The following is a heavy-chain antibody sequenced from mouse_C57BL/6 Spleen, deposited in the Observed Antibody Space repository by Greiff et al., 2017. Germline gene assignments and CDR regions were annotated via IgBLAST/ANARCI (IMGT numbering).Heavy chain of an antibody. J-gene: IGHJ2*01. D-gene: IGHD1-1*01. Sequence: DVKLVESGGGLVKPGGSLKLSCAASGFTFSSYAMSWVRQTPEKRLEWVATISDGGSYTYYPDNVKGRFTISRDNAKNNLYLQMSHLKSEDTAMYYCARDILNYYGSSYDYFDYWGQGTTLTVSS. CDR1: GFTFSSYA. CDR3: ARDILNYYGSSYDYFDY. V-gene: IGHV5-4*01. CDR2: ISDGGSYT.